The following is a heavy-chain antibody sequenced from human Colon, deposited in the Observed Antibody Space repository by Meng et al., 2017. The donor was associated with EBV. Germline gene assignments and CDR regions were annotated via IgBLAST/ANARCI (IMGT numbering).Heavy chain of an antibody. D-gene: IGHD3-10*01. V-gene: IGHV4-34*01. Sequence: QGQVQLWGAGMLKPSVILSRSCACDGGSCRDYYWTWIRHPPGKGLEWIGEIDHRGNTKYNPSLKSRVTISLDTSKKQFSLKVSSVTAADSAVYYCARRGPSGNFSPWSQGALVTVSS. CDR3: ARRGPSGNFSP. CDR1: GGSCRDYY. J-gene: IGHJ5*02. CDR2: IDHRGNT.